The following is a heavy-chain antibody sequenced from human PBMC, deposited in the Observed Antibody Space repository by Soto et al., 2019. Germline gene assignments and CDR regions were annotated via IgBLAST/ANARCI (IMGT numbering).Heavy chain of an antibody. J-gene: IGHJ6*02. CDR2: ISSSSSYI. Sequence: PGGSLRLSCAASGFTFRSYSINLVRHSPFKGLEWVSSISSSSSYIYYADSAKGRFTISRDNAKNSLYLQMNSLRAEDTAVYYCAALTILNYYYYYGMDVWGQGTTVTVSS. CDR3: AALTILNYYYYYGMDV. V-gene: IGHV3-21*01. CDR1: GFTFRSYS. D-gene: IGHD3-3*01.